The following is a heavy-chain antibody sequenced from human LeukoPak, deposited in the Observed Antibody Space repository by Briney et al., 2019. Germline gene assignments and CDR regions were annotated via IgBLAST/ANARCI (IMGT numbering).Heavy chain of an antibody. CDR1: GFSFSNYW. CDR2: IKEDGSAR. J-gene: IGHJ4*02. V-gene: IGHV3-7*03. D-gene: IGHD5-24*01. Sequence: GGSLRLSCAASGFSFSNYWMSWVRQSPEKGLEWVANIKEDGSARYYVDSVKGRFTISRDNPKNSLYLQMGSLRADDTAMYYCARDPRDDPNSLDYWGQGTQVTVSS. CDR3: ARDPRDDPNSLDY.